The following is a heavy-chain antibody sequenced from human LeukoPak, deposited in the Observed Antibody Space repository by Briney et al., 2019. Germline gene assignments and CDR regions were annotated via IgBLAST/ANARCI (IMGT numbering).Heavy chain of an antibody. D-gene: IGHD1-26*01. CDR2: ISYDGSNK. CDR3: AKDRSWELVYFDY. Sequence: GRSLRLSCAASGFTFSSYGMHWVRQAPGKGLEWVAVISYDGSNKYYADSVKGRFTISRDNSKNTPYLQMNSLRAEDTAVYYCAKDRSWELVYFDYWGQGTLVTVSS. V-gene: IGHV3-30*18. J-gene: IGHJ4*02. CDR1: GFTFSSYG.